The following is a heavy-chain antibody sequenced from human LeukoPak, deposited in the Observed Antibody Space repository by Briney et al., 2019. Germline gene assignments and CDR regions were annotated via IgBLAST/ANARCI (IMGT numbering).Heavy chain of an antibody. Sequence: SETLSLTCTVPGGSMSTYYWSWIRQPPGKGLEWIGYIYYSGSTNYNPSLKSRVTISVDTSKNQFSLKLSSVTAADTAVYYCARGAGYCSSTSCYGWFDPWGQGTLVTVSS. CDR2: IYYSGST. D-gene: IGHD2-2*03. J-gene: IGHJ5*02. V-gene: IGHV4-59*08. CDR1: GGSMSTYY. CDR3: ARGAGYCSSTSCYGWFDP.